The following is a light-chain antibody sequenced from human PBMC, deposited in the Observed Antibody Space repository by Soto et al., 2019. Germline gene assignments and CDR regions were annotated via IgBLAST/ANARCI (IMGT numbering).Light chain of an antibody. CDR2: GAS. CDR1: QSVDGY. J-gene: IGKJ1*01. CDR3: QQYGDLPPT. Sequence: EVVMTQSPATLSVSLGKSATLSCRASQSVDGYLAWYQQKPGQAPRLLIYGASSRAAGIPDRFSGSGSGTDFTLTISRLEPEDFVVYHCQQYGDLPPTFGQGTKVDIK. V-gene: IGKV3-20*01.